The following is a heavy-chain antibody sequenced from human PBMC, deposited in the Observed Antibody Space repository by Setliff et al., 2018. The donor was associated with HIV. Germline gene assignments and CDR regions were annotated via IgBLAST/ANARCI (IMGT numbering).Heavy chain of an antibody. V-gene: IGHV1-46*01. CDR1: GYTFTSYH. J-gene: IGHJ4*02. Sequence: EASVKVSCKASGYTFTSYHMYRVRQAPGQGLEWMGSINPSGGSTSYAQKFQGRVTMTRDTSTSTVYMELSSLRSEDTAVYYCARDLSISNPYYDILTGPGVYWGQGTLVTVSS. CDR3: ARDLSISNPYYDILTGPGVY. CDR2: INPSGGST. D-gene: IGHD3-9*01.